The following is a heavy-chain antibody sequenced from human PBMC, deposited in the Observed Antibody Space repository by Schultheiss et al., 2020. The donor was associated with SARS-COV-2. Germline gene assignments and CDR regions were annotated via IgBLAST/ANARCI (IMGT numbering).Heavy chain of an antibody. Sequence: SETLSLTCTVSGGSISSGGYYWSWIRQPPGKGLEWIGNLYYSGSTYYNPSLKSRVTISVDTSKNQFSLKLSSVTAADTAVYYCARVRLEYSSSWYDAFDIWGQGTMVTVSS. V-gene: IGHV4-61*08. CDR2: LYYSGST. D-gene: IGHD6-13*01. CDR3: ARVRLEYSSSWYDAFDI. CDR1: GGSISSGGYY. J-gene: IGHJ3*02.